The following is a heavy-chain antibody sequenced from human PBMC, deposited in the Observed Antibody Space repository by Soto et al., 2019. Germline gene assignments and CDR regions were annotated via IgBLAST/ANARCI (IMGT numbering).Heavy chain of an antibody. Sequence: SETLSLTCTVSGGSISSSSYYWGWIRQPPGKGLEWIGSIYYSGSTYYNPSLKSQVTISVDTSKNQFSLKLSSVTAADTAVYYCARLSSNYEDYYYYGMDVWGQGTTVTVSS. D-gene: IGHD4-4*01. J-gene: IGHJ6*02. V-gene: IGHV4-39*01. CDR2: IYYSGST. CDR1: GGSISSSSYY. CDR3: ARLSSNYEDYYYYGMDV.